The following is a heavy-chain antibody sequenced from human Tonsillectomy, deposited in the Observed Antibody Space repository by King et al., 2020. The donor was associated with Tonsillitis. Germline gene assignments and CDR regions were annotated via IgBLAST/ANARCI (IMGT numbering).Heavy chain of an antibody. CDR2: ISHSGSI. V-gene: IGHV4-31*03. D-gene: IGHD2-2*01. CDR3: ASEHCTSSSCYVAY. Sequence: HVQLQESGPGLVKPSETLSLTCTVSGDSISSDGFYASWIRQPPGKGLEWIGCISHSGSIYSNPSLNSRATISAETSTNQFSLNLSSVTAADTAMYYCASEHCTSSSCYVAYWGLGILVTVSS. CDR1: GDSISSDGFY. J-gene: IGHJ4*02.